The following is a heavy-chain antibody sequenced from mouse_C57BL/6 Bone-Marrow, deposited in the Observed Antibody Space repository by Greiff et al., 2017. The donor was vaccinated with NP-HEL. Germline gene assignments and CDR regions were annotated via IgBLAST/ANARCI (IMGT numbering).Heavy chain of an antibody. CDR1: GFTFSSYG. J-gene: IGHJ3*01. CDR2: ISSGGSYT. D-gene: IGHD2-3*01. V-gene: IGHV5-6*01. Sequence: EVQLQQSGGDLVKPGGSLKLSCAASGFTFSSYGMSWVRQTPDKRLEWVATISSGGSYTYYPDSVKGRFTISRDNAKNTLYLQMSSLKSEDTAMYYCARRPMMVTPGAYWGQGTLVTVSA. CDR3: ARRPMMVTPGAY.